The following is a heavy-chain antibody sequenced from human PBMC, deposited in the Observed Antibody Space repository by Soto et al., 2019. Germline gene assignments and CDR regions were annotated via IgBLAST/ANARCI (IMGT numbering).Heavy chain of an antibody. CDR2: ISGSGSD. Sequence: QPLGKGLELIGTISGSGSDYYSQSLKSRVTISVDTSKSQFSLKLSSVTAADTAVYYCAGRYCYGSGSSGLAVWGQGTAVTGS. V-gene: IGHV4-39*01. CDR3: AGRYCYGSGSSGLAV. J-gene: IGHJ6*02. D-gene: IGHD3-10*01.